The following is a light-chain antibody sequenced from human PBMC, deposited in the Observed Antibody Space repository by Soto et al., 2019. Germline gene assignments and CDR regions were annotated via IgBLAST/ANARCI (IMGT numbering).Light chain of an antibody. J-gene: IGLJ1*01. V-gene: IGLV2-14*01. CDR2: EVA. CDR3: GSYASSLYV. CDR1: SSDVGGYGY. Sequence: QSVLTQPASVSGSPGQSITISCTGTSSDVGGYGYVSWYQQHPGKAPKLMIYEVANRPSGFSNRFSGSKSGNTASLTISGLQAEDEADYYCGSYASSLYVFGTGTKVTVL.